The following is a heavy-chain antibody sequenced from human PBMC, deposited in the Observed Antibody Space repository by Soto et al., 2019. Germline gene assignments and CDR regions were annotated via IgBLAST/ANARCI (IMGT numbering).Heavy chain of an antibody. CDR1: GFSLTSGVG. D-gene: IGHD5-12*01. Sequence: QITLKESGPTLVRPPQTLTLTCTFSGFSLTSGVGVGWIRQPPGKALEWLALIYWDDDKRYSPSLKNRLPITTTTSQNQVVLTMTNVGPVDTATYFCAHIDPEIVTVGGHGGFDYWGQGTLVTVSS. CDR3: AHIDPEIVTVGGHGGFDY. J-gene: IGHJ4*02. V-gene: IGHV2-5*02. CDR2: IYWDDDK.